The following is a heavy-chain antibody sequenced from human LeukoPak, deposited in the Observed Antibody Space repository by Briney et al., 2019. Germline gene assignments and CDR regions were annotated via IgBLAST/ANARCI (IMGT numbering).Heavy chain of an antibody. CDR3: VTNGGGDSGYGNFDY. D-gene: IGHD5-12*01. CDR2: INWNSGSI. Sequence: GRSLRLSCAVSGFTFDDYAMHWVRQVPGKGLEWVSGINWNSGSIGYAVRGRFTISRDNAKNSLYLQMNSLRVEDTALYYCVTNGGGDSGYGNFDYWGQGTLVTASS. CDR1: GFTFDDYA. J-gene: IGHJ4*02. V-gene: IGHV3-9*01.